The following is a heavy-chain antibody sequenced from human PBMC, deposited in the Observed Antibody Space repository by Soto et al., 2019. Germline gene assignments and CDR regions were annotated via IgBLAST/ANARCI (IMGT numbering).Heavy chain of an antibody. J-gene: IGHJ4*02. V-gene: IGHV4-4*02. D-gene: IGHD2-15*01. CDR1: GGSISSSNW. CDR3: ARFYYSTFDY. CDR2: IYHSGST. Sequence: SETLSLTCAVSGGSISSSNWWSWVRQPPGKGLEWIGEIYHSGSTNYNPSLKIRVTISVDKSKNQFSLKLSSVTAADTAVYYCARFYYSTFDYWGQGTLVTVSS.